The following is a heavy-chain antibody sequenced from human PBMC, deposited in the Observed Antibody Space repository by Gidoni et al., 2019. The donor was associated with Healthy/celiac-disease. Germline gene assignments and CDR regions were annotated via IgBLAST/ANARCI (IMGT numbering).Heavy chain of an antibody. CDR2: ISSSSSTI. CDR1: GCTFSSYR. V-gene: IGHV3-48*02. Sequence: EVQLVESGGGLVQPGGSLRLSCAASGCTFSSYRMNWVRQAPGKWLECVSYISSSSSTIYYADSVKGRFTISRDNAKNSLYLQMNSLRDEDTAVYYCARDTNIEYSSSAYYYYYYGMDVWGQGTTVTVSS. J-gene: IGHJ6*02. D-gene: IGHD6-6*01. CDR3: ARDTNIEYSSSAYYYYYYGMDV.